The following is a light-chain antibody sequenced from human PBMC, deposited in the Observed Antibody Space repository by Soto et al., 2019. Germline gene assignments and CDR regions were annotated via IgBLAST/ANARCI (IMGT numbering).Light chain of an antibody. CDR1: QSISSN. V-gene: IGKV3-15*01. J-gene: IGKJ3*01. CDR3: QQYNNWQLT. CDR2: GAS. Sequence: VVTQSPATLSVSPGERATLSCRASQSISSNLAWYQQKPGQAPRLLISGASTRATGIPARFSGSGSGTEFTLTISILQSEDFAVYYCQQYNNWQLTSCPGTMVDVK.